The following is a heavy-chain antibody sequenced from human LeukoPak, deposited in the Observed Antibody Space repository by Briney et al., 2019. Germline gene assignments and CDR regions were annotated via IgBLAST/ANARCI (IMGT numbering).Heavy chain of an antibody. Sequence: SETLSLTCAVYGGSFSGYYWSWIRQPPGKGLEWIGEINHSGSTNYNPSLKSRVTISVDTSKNKFSLKLSSVTAADTAVYYCARGWGADYWGQGTLVTVSS. D-gene: IGHD1-26*01. V-gene: IGHV4-34*01. J-gene: IGHJ4*02. CDR3: ARGWGADY. CDR2: INHSGST. CDR1: GGSFSGYY.